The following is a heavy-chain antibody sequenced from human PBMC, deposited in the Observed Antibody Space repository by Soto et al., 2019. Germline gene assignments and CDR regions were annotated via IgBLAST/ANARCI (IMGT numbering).Heavy chain of an antibody. CDR2: ISAYNGNT. D-gene: IGHD6-13*01. CDR1: GYTFTSYG. CDR3: ARDPRRIAAAGTKYYYYYGMDV. J-gene: IGHJ6*02. V-gene: IGHV1-18*01. Sequence: ASVKVSCKASGYTFTSYGISWVRQAPGQGLEWMGWISAYNGNTNDAQKLQGRVTMTTDTSTSTAYMELRSLRSDDTAVYYCARDPRRIAAAGTKYYYYYGMDVWGQGTTVTVSS.